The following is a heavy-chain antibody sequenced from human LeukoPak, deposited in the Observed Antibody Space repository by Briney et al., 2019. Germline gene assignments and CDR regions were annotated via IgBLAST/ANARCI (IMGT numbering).Heavy chain of an antibody. CDR2: ISTTGST. CDR3: AREGHSGSYHFDY. J-gene: IGHJ4*02. D-gene: IGHD1-26*01. CDR1: GASISDYY. Sequence: SETLSLTCTVSGASISDYYWSWIRQSAGKGLEWIGRISTTGSTYYNPSFQSRVTMSADPSKTLFFLRLRSVTAADTAVYYCAREGHSGSYHFDYWGQGTLVTVSS. V-gene: IGHV4-4*07.